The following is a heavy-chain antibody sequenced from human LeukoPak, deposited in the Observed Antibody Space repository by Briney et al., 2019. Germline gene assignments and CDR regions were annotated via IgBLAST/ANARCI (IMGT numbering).Heavy chain of an antibody. Sequence: GGSLRLSCAASGFTFSSYSMNWVRQAPGKGLEWVSYISSSSTIYYADSVKGRFTISRDNAKNSLYLQMNSLRAEDTAVYYCARDSGSYYPPGRDFDYWGQGTLVTVSS. CDR2: ISSSSTI. D-gene: IGHD1-26*01. CDR1: GFTFSSYS. CDR3: ARDSGSYYPPGRDFDY. J-gene: IGHJ4*02. V-gene: IGHV3-48*01.